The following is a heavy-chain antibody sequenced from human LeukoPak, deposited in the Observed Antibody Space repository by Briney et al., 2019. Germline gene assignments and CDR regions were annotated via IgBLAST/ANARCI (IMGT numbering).Heavy chain of an antibody. D-gene: IGHD3-22*01. CDR2: IYPGDSDT. CDR3: ARSPPSTDSSGYPDAFDI. CDR1: GYSFTSYW. V-gene: IGHV5-51*01. J-gene: IGHJ3*02. Sequence: GESLKISCKGSGYSFTSYWIGWVRQMPGKGLEWMGIIYPGDSDTRYSPSFQGQVTISADKSISTAYLQWSSLKASDTAMYYCARSPPSTDSSGYPDAFDIWGQGTMVTVSS.